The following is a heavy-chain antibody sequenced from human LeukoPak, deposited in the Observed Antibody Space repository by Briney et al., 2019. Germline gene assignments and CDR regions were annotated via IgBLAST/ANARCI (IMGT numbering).Heavy chain of an antibody. CDR2: IIPIFGTA. CDR3: ARDRERAPIDAFDI. V-gene: IGHV1-69*13. J-gene: IGHJ3*02. CDR1: GGTFSSYA. D-gene: IGHD1-26*01. Sequence: SVKVSCKASGGTFSSYAISWVRQAPGQGLEWMGGIIPIFGTANYTQKFQGRVTITADESTSTAYMELSSLRSEDTAVYYCARDRERAPIDAFDIWGQGTMVTVSS.